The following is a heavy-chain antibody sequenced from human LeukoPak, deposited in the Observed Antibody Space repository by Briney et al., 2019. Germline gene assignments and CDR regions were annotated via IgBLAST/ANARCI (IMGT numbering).Heavy chain of an antibody. CDR2: ISAYNGNT. CDR3: ARERGLGTMIVVVAALDY. CDR1: GYTFTSYG. Sequence: APVKVSCKASGYTFTSYGISWVRQAPGQGLEWMGWISAYNGNTNYAQKLQGRVTMTTDTSTSTAYMELRSLRSDDTAVYYCARERGLGTMIVVVAALDYWGQGTLVTVSS. V-gene: IGHV1-18*01. J-gene: IGHJ4*02. D-gene: IGHD3-22*01.